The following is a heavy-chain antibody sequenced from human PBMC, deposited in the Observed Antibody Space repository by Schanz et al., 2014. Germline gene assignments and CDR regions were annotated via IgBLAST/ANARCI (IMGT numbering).Heavy chain of an antibody. J-gene: IGHJ4*02. CDR3: AKDCPSDYGDHCFDF. D-gene: IGHD4-17*01. CDR1: GYTFSNYG. V-gene: IGHV1-18*01. Sequence: QGLLVQSGGEVKKPGASVKISCQASGYTFSNYGISWVRQAPGQGLEWMGWIGGSDGNTNFAQKFQGRVTMTTDTSTRTAYMELRSLRSDDTAVYYCAKDCPSDYGDHCFDFWGQGTLVTVSS. CDR2: IGGSDGNT.